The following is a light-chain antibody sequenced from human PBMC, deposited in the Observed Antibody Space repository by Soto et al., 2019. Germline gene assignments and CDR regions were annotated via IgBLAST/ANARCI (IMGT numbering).Light chain of an antibody. CDR1: SSNIGAGYD. Sequence: QSVLTQPPSVSGAPGQRVTISCTGSSSNIGAGYDVHWYQQLPGTAPKLLIYGNSNRPSGVPDRFSGSKSGTSASLAITGLQAEDEADYYSQSYDSSLSGSDVVFGGGPKLTVL. CDR3: QSYDSSLSGSDVV. J-gene: IGLJ2*01. V-gene: IGLV1-40*01. CDR2: GNS.